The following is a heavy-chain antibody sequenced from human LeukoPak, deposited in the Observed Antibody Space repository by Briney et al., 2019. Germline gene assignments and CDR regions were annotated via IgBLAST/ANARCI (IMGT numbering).Heavy chain of an antibody. CDR1: GFTFTSSA. V-gene: IGHV1-58*01. Sequence: ASVKASCKASGFTFTSSAVQWVRQARGQRLEWIGWIVVGSGNTNYAQKFQERVTITRDMSTSTAYMELSSLRSEDTAVYYCAADRPPYYYRLDAFDIWGQGTMVTVSS. CDR3: AADRPPYYYRLDAFDI. J-gene: IGHJ3*02. D-gene: IGHD3-10*01. CDR2: IVVGSGNT.